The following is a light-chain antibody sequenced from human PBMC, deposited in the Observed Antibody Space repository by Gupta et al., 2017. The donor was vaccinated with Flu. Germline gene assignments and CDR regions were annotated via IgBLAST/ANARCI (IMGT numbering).Light chain of an antibody. Sequence: EIVLTHSPGTLSLSPGERATLSCRASQSVSSSYLAWYQQKPGQAPRLLIYGASSRATGIPDRFSGSGSGTDFTLTINRLEPEDFAVYYYQQYGSSPKTFGQGTKVEIK. V-gene: IGKV3-20*01. CDR1: QSVSSSY. CDR3: QQYGSSPKT. J-gene: IGKJ1*01. CDR2: GAS.